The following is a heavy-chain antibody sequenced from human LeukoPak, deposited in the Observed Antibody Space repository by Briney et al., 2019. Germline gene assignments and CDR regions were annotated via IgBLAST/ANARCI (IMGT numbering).Heavy chain of an antibody. CDR1: GSSFRSGHY. CDR2: VHETGYA. CDR3: ASDRIWFGESTNEY. V-gene: IGHV4-38-2*02. D-gene: IGHD3-10*01. Sequence: SETLSLTCSVSGSSFRSGHYWGWIRQSSGEGLEWIGNVHETGYANYNPSLRSRVTISVDTSKSQFSLNLNSVTAADTAFYYCASDRIWFGESTNEYWGQGTLVTVSS. J-gene: IGHJ4*02.